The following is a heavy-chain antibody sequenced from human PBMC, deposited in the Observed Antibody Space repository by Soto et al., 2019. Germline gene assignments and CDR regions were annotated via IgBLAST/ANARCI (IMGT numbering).Heavy chain of an antibody. CDR2: IYPGDSDT. Sequence: GESLKISCKGSGYSFTSYWIGWVRQMPGKGLEWMGIIYPGDSDTRYSPSFQGQVTISADKSISTAYLQWSSLKASDTAMYYCARRITIFGVVITYYFDHWGQGTLVTVSS. CDR3: ARRITIFGVVITYYFDH. J-gene: IGHJ4*02. CDR1: GYSFTSYW. V-gene: IGHV5-51*01. D-gene: IGHD3-3*01.